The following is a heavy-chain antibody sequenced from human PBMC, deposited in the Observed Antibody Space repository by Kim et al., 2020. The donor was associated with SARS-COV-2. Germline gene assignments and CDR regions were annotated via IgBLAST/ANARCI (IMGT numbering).Heavy chain of an antibody. D-gene: IGHD6-19*01. V-gene: IGHV3-74*01. Sequence: YADSGKYRFTISRDNAKTTLYLQMNSLRAEDTAVYYCARRAYSSGWWYFDYWGQGTLVTVSS. J-gene: IGHJ4*02. CDR3: ARRAYSSGWWYFDY.